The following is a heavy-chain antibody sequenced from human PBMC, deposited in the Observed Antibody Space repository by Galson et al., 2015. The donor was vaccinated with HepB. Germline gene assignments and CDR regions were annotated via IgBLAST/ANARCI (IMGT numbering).Heavy chain of an antibody. J-gene: IGHJ6*03. V-gene: IGHV3-48*01. D-gene: IGHD2-2*03. CDR3: ARVDMAGRYMDV. CDR1: GFTFGDYA. Sequence: SLRLSCAASGFTFGDYAMAWFRQAPGKGLEWVSFVSSSSNTIYYADSVKGRFTISRDNAKNSLYLQMNSLRAEDTAVYYCARVDMAGRYMDVWGKGTTVAVSS. CDR2: VSSSSNTI.